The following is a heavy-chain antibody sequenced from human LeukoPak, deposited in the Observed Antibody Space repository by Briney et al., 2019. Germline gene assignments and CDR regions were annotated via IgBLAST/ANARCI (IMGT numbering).Heavy chain of an antibody. V-gene: IGHV3-33*03. CDR1: GFTFTSYG. J-gene: IGHJ4*02. Sequence: GGSLRLSCAASGFTFTSYGMHWVRQAPGKGLEWVAVIWYDGSDKYYADSVKGRFTISRDNSKNALYLQMNSLRAEDTAVYYCATDQGIYWGQGTLVTVSS. CDR2: IWYDGSDK. CDR3: ATDQGIY.